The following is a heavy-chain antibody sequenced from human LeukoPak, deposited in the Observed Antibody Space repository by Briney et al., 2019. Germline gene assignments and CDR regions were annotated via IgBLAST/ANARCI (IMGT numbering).Heavy chain of an antibody. CDR2: ISGSGGST. D-gene: IGHD2-15*01. V-gene: IGHV3-23*01. CDR3: ARVGVGDAFDI. J-gene: IGHJ3*02. Sequence: GGSLRLSCAASGFTFSSYAMSWVRRAPGKGLEWVSAISGSGGSTYYADSVKGRFTISRDNSRNTLYLQMGSLRTEDLAVYYCARVGVGDAFDIWGQGTMVTISS. CDR1: GFTFSSYA.